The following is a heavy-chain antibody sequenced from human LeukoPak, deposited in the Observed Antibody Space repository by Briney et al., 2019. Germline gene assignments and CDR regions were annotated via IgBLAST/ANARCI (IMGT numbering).Heavy chain of an antibody. CDR1: GFTLSSYS. Sequence: GGSLRLSCAVSGFTLSSYSMNWVRQAPGKGLEWVSYISSSSSDIFYADSVKGRFTISRDNAENSLYLQMNSLRDEDTAVCYCARPAYYYDSSGAGARGYWYFDLWGRGTLVTVSS. V-gene: IGHV3-21*01. J-gene: IGHJ2*01. CDR2: ISSSSSDI. D-gene: IGHD3-22*01. CDR3: ARPAYYYDSSGAGARGYWYFDL.